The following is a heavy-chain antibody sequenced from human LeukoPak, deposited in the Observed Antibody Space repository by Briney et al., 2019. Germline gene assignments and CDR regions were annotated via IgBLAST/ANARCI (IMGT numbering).Heavy chain of an antibody. V-gene: IGHV1-2*02. J-gene: IGHJ4*02. CDR2: IHPKSGGT. CDR3: AREGCTGGTCYSPPY. Sequence: ASVKVSCKASGYTFTDYYIHWVRQAPGQGLEWMGWIHPKSGGTRFAQKFQGRVTMTSDTSISTANMELSRLTSDDTAVYYCAREGCTGGTCYSPPYWGQGTLVTASS. CDR1: GYTFTDYY. D-gene: IGHD2-15*01.